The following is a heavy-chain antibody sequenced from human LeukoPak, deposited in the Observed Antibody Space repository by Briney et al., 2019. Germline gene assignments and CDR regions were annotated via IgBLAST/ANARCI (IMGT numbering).Heavy chain of an antibody. D-gene: IGHD2-15*01. CDR2: IYYSGST. V-gene: IGHV4-30-4*01. CDR3: ARDRVVVDAFDI. Sequence: TSSETLSLTCTVSGGSISSGDYYWSWIRQPPGKGLEWIGYIYYSGSTYYNPSLKSRVNLSVDTSKNQFSLKLSSVTAADTAVYYCARDRVVVDAFDIWGQGTMVTVSS. CDR1: GGSISSGDYY. J-gene: IGHJ3*02.